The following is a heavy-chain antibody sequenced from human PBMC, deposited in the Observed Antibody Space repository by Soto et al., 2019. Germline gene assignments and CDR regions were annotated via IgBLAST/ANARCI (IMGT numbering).Heavy chain of an antibody. J-gene: IGHJ5*02. D-gene: IGHD6-19*01. CDR1: GGSISSYY. CDR3: ASQQWLKENWFDP. Sequence: PSETLSLTCTVSGGSISSYYWSWIRQPPGKGLEWIGYIYYSGSTNYNPSLKSRVTISLNTSKTQFSLKLSSVTVADRAVYYCASQQWLKENWFDPWGQGTLVTVSS. V-gene: IGHV4-59*01. CDR2: IYYSGST.